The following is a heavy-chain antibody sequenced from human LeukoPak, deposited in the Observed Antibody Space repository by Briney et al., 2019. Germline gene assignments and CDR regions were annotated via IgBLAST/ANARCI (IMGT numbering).Heavy chain of an antibody. CDR2: IIPILGIA. CDR3: ARPAVHGSSYDAFDI. Sequence: SVKVSCKASGGTFSSYAISWVRQAPGQGLEWMGRIIPILGIANYAQKFQGRVTITADKSTSTAYMELSSLRSEDTAVYYCARPAVHGSSYDAFDIWGQGTMVTVSS. V-gene: IGHV1-69*04. D-gene: IGHD6-13*01. CDR1: GGTFSSYA. J-gene: IGHJ3*02.